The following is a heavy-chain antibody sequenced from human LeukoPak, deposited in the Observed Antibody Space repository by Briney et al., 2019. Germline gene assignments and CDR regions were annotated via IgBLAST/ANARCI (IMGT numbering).Heavy chain of an antibody. Sequence: PGGSLRLSCAASGFTFSSYAMHWVRQAPGKGLEWVAVISYDGSNKYYADSVKGRFTISRDNSKNTLYLQMDSLRVEDTAVYYCVRSAFHAGSGNYYDYWGQGTLVTVSS. CDR3: VRSAFHAGSGNYYDY. V-gene: IGHV3-30-3*01. J-gene: IGHJ4*02. CDR2: ISYDGSNK. D-gene: IGHD3-22*01. CDR1: GFTFSSYA.